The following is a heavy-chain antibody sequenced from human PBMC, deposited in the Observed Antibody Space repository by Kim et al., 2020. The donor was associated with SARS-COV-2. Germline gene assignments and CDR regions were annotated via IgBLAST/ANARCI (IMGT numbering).Heavy chain of an antibody. J-gene: IGHJ4*02. Sequence: GGSLRLSCAASGFTFSSYSMNWVRQAPGKGLEWVSSISSSSSYIYYADSVKGRFTISRDNAKNSLYLQMNSLRAEDTAVYYCVPMVRGVIITLFRYWSQGTLVTVSS. V-gene: IGHV3-21*01. CDR3: VPMVRGVIITLFRY. CDR2: ISSSSSYI. D-gene: IGHD3-10*01. CDR1: GFTFSSYS.